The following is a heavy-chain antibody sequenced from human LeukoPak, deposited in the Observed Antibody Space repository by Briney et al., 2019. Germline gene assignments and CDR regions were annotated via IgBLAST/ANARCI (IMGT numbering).Heavy chain of an antibody. CDR1: GFTSSSYA. Sequence: GRSLRLSCAASGFTSSSYAMYWVRQSPGKGLEWVAVISYDGSNKYYADSVKGRFTISRDNSKNTLYLQMNSLGAEDTAVYYCARDARTVGITMIVVGFDYWGQGTLVTVSS. V-gene: IGHV3-30*04. D-gene: IGHD3-22*01. CDR2: ISYDGSNK. J-gene: IGHJ4*02. CDR3: ARDARTVGITMIVVGFDY.